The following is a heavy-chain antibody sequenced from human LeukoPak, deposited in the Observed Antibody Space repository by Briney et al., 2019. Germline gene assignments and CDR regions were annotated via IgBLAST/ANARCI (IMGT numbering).Heavy chain of an antibody. CDR1: GGSISGSY. CDR3: ARGIESYGDYGY. V-gene: IGHV4-59*01. J-gene: IGHJ4*02. D-gene: IGHD4-17*01. CDR2: MYNSGST. Sequence: SETLSLTCTVSGGSISGSYWSWIRHPPGKGLELIAYMYNSGSTNYNPSLKSRVTISIDTSKNQFPLKLSSLTAADTAIYYCARGIESYGDYGYWGQGILVTVSS.